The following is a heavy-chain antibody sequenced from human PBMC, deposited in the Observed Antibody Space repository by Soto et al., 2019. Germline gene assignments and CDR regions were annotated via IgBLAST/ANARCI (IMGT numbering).Heavy chain of an antibody. J-gene: IGHJ4*02. CDR2: IIPILGIA. CDR1: GYTFTSYY. D-gene: IGHD6-13*01. Sequence: SVKVSCKASGYTFTSYYMHWVRQAPGQGLEWMGRIIPILGIANYAQKFQGRVTITADKSTSTAYMELSSLRSEDTAVYYCARESLVAAAGTTLYFDYWGQGTLVTVSS. V-gene: IGHV1-69*04. CDR3: ARESLVAAAGTTLYFDY.